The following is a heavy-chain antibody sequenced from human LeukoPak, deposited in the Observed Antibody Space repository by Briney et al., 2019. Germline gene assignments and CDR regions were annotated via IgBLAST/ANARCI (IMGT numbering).Heavy chain of an antibody. J-gene: IGHJ4*02. CDR3: ARESRKPDSSSWYGGAVIDY. Sequence: GGSLRLSCAASGFTFSSYSMNWVRQAPGKGLGWVSYISSSSSTIYYADSVKGRFTISRDNAKNSLYLQMNSLRAEDTAVYYCARESRKPDSSSWYGGAVIDYWGQGTLVTVSS. D-gene: IGHD6-13*01. V-gene: IGHV3-48*01. CDR1: GFTFSSYS. CDR2: ISSSSSTI.